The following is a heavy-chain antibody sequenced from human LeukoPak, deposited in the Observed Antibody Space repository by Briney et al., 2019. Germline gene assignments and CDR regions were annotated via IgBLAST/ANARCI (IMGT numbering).Heavy chain of an antibody. CDR2: ISSSGSTI. Sequence: PGGSLRLSCAASGFTFSSYEMNWVRQAPGKGLEWVSYISSSGSTIYYADSVKGRFTISRDNAKSSLYLQMNSLRDEDTAIYYCARDSAMVRGVEPFDYWGQGTRVTVSS. CDR3: ARDSAMVRGVEPFDY. J-gene: IGHJ4*02. CDR1: GFTFSSYE. D-gene: IGHD3-10*01. V-gene: IGHV3-48*03.